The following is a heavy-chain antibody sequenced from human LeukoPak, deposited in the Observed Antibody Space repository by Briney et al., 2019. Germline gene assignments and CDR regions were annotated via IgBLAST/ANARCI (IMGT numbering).Heavy chain of an antibody. CDR3: AGYYYDSSGYYRGFDY. CDR1: GGSFSGYY. D-gene: IGHD3-22*01. V-gene: IGHV4-34*01. Sequence: SETLSLTCAVYGGSFSGYYWSWIRQPPGKGLEWIGEINHSGSTNYNPSLKSRVTISVDTSKNQFSLKLSSVTAADTAVYYCAGYYYDSSGYYRGFDYWGQGTLVTVSS. CDR2: INHSGST. J-gene: IGHJ4*02.